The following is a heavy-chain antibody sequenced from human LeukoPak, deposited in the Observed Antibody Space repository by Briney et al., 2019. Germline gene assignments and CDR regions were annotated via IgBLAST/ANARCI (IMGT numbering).Heavy chain of an antibody. V-gene: IGHV3-21*01. CDR3: ARDQPMVASSWWRTNEYYGMDV. D-gene: IGHD6-13*01. CDR1: GFTFSSYS. Sequence: PGGSLRLSCAASGFTFSSYSMNWVRQAPGKGLEWVSSISSSSSYIYYADSVKGRFTISRDNAKNSLYLQMNSLRAEDTAVYYCARDQPMVASSWWRTNEYYGMDVWGQRTTVTVSS. CDR2: ISSSSSYI. J-gene: IGHJ6*02.